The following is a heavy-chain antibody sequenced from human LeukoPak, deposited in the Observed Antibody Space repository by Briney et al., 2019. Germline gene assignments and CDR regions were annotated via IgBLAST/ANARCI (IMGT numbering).Heavy chain of an antibody. CDR2: INHSGST. J-gene: IGHJ4*02. Sequence: SETLSLTCAVYGGSFSGYYWSWIRQPPGKGLEWIGEINHSGSTNYNPSLKSRVTISVDTSKNQFPLKLSSVTAADTAVYYCARGRRRATHFDYWGQGTLVTVSS. CDR1: GGSFSGYY. CDR3: ARGRRRATHFDY. V-gene: IGHV4-34*01. D-gene: IGHD5-12*01.